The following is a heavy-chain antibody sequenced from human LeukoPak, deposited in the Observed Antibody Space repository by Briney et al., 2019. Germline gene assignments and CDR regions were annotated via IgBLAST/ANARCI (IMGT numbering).Heavy chain of an antibody. D-gene: IGHD5-24*01. V-gene: IGHV3-30-3*01. CDR2: ISYDGSNK. CDR1: GFTFSSYA. CDR3: ARVEMATISVGYFDY. J-gene: IGHJ4*02. Sequence: PGGSLRLSCAASGFTFSSYAMHWVRQAPGKGLEWVAVISYDGSNKYYADSVKGRFTISRDNSKNTLYLQMNSLRAEDTAVYYCARVEMATISVGYFDYWGQGTLVTVSS.